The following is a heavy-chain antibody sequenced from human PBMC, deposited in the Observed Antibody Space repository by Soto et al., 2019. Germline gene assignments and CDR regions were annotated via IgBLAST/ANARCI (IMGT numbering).Heavy chain of an antibody. CDR1: GYSFTSYC. D-gene: IGHD1-7*01. J-gene: IGHJ6*02. Sequence: PGESLKISGKGSGYSFTSYCIGWVRQMPGKGLEWMGIIYPCDSDTRYSPSFQGQVTISADKSISTAYLQWSSLKDSDTAMYYCAREDNRYNWNYARYGMDVWGQGTTVTV. V-gene: IGHV5-51*01. CDR3: AREDNRYNWNYARYGMDV. CDR2: IYPCDSDT.